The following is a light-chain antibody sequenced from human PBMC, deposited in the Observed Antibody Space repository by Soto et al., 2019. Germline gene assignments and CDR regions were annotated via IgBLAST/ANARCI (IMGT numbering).Light chain of an antibody. CDR2: AAS. CDR1: QGINTF. V-gene: IGKV1-9*01. J-gene: IGKJ5*01. CDR3: QQLNSYPIT. Sequence: IQLTQSPSSLSASVGDRVTITCRASQGINTFLAWYQQKPGKAPKLLIYAASTLQSGVPSRFSGSGSGTDFTLTISRLQSEDFATYYCQQLNSYPITFGQGTRLEIK.